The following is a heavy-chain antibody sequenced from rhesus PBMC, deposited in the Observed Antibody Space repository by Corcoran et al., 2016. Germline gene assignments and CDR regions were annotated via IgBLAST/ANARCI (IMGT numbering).Heavy chain of an antibody. V-gene: IGHV4-73*01. J-gene: IGHJ5-2*02. CDR2: IKGNSANT. D-gene: IGHD4-23*01. CDR1: GGSISGFQS. CDR3: ARENTVGGVYNSLDV. Sequence: QVKLQQWGEGLVKPSETLSLTCAVYGGSISGFQSWGWIRQPPGEGREWSGDIKGNSANTNYNPSLKNRVTISKDTSKNQFSLKLSSVTAADTAVYYCARENTVGGVYNSLDVWGRGVLVTVSS.